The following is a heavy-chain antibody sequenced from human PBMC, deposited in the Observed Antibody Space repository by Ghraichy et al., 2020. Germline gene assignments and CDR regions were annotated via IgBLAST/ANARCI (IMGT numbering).Heavy chain of an antibody. V-gene: IGHV4-34*01. J-gene: IGHJ4*02. Sequence: SETLSLTCAVYGGSFSGYYWSWIRQPPGKGLEWIGEINHSGSTNYNPSLKSRVTISVDTSKNQFSLKLSSVTAADTAVYYCARVRHMGYYYDSSGYTSFDYWGQGTLVTVSS. CDR3: ARVRHMGYYYDSSGYTSFDY. CDR2: INHSGST. CDR1: GGSFSGYY. D-gene: IGHD3-22*01.